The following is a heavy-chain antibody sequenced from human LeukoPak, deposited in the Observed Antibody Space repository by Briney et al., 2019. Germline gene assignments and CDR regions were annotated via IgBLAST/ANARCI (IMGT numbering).Heavy chain of an antibody. CDR3: SRENGAFSPFGY. CDR2: VSLSGIT. D-gene: IGHD2-8*01. Sequence: TSETLSLTCGVSGGSITSTNWWSWVRPPPGQRLEWIGEVSLSGITNYNPSLSSRVIMALDTSKNHLSLKLTSVTAADTAVYYCSRENGAFSPFGYWGQGTLVTVPS. J-gene: IGHJ4*02. CDR1: GGSITSTNW. V-gene: IGHV4-4*02.